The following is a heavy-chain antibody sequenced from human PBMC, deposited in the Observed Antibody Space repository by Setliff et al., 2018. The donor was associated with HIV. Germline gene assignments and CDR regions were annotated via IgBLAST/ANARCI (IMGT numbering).Heavy chain of an antibody. Sequence: SETLSLTCTVSGGSISSGGYYWTWIRQPPGKGLEWIATIHYTGSTYYNPSLKSRVTISVDMSNNQFSLKVTSVTAADTAVYYCMRGRSITIFGVAYFDFWGQGTQVTVSS. CDR1: GGSISSGGYY. CDR3: MRGRSITIFGVAYFDF. J-gene: IGHJ4*02. D-gene: IGHD3-3*01. CDR2: IHYTGST. V-gene: IGHV4-39*07.